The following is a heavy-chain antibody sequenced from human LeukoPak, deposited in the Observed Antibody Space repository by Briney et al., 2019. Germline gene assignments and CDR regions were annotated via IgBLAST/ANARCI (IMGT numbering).Heavy chain of an antibody. Sequence: MSSETLSLTCAVSGGSSRSGDYFWSWIRQPPGKGLEWIGHIHYSGNTYYNPSLKSRVSISVDTSKNQFSLKLSSVTAADTAVYYCARENNDYGGKKAFDYWGQGTLVTLSS. CDR1: GGSSRSGDYF. CDR3: ARENNDYGGKKAFDY. V-gene: IGHV4-30-4*01. D-gene: IGHD4-23*01. J-gene: IGHJ4*02. CDR2: IHYSGNT.